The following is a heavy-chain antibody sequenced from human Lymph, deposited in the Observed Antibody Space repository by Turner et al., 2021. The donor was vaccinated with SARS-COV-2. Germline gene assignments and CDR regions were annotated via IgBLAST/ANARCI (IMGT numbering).Heavy chain of an antibody. CDR1: GFTFSSYA. J-gene: IGHJ6*02. CDR3: ARAYSGSYYYGMYV. D-gene: IGHD1-26*01. CDR2: ISYDGSNK. Sequence: QVQLVESGGGVVQRGRSLRLSCAASGFTFSSYAMHWVRQAQGKGLEWVAIISYDGSNKYYADSVKGRFTISRDNSKNTLYLQMNSLRAEDAAVYYCARAYSGSYYYGMYVWGQGTTVTVS. V-gene: IGHV3-30-3*01.